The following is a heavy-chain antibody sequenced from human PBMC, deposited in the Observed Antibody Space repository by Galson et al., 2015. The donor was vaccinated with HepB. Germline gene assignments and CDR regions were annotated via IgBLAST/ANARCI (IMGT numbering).Heavy chain of an antibody. Sequence: SLRLSCAASGFTFGGYDMHWVRQAPGTGLEWVSGMSDTGVNTYYADAVKERFTISRDNSKNMVYLHMNSLRVEDTATYFCVKGSDSNDDRYDYWGQGTLVTVSS. V-gene: IGHV3-23*01. D-gene: IGHD1-1*01. CDR3: VKGSDSNDDRYDY. J-gene: IGHJ4*02. CDR1: GFTFGGYD. CDR2: MSDTGVNT.